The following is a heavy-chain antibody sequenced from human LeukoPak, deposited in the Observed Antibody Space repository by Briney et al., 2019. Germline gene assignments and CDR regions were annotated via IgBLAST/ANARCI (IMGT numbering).Heavy chain of an antibody. CDR3: AKASFGYSPAGAFDI. CDR1: GFTFSSYA. V-gene: IGHV3-30-3*01. D-gene: IGHD3-22*01. J-gene: IGHJ3*02. CDR2: ISYDGSNK. Sequence: GGSLRLSCAASGFTFSSYAMHWVRQAPGKGLEWVAVISYDGSNKYYADSVKGRFTFSRDNSKNTLYLQMNSLRAEDTAVYYCAKASFGYSPAGAFDIWGQGTMVTVSS.